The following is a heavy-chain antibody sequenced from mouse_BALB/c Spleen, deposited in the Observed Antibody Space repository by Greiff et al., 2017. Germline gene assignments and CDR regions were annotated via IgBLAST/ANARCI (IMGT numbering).Heavy chain of an antibody. Sequence: VQLQQSGAELVKPGASVKLSCTASGFNIKDTYMHWVKQRPEQGLEWIGRIDPANGNTKYDPKFQGKATITADTSSNTAYLQLSSLTSEDTAVYYCARGGNYEGVWFAYWGQGTLVTVSA. J-gene: IGHJ3*01. CDR3: ARGGNYEGVWFAY. D-gene: IGHD2-1*01. CDR2: IDPANGNT. V-gene: IGHV14-3*02. CDR1: GFNIKDTY.